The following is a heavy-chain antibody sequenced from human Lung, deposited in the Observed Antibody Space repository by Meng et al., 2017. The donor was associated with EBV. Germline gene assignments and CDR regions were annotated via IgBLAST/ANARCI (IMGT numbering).Heavy chain of an antibody. Sequence: VHLQESGPGLGKPSETLSLTCTASGGSISSYYWSWIRQPPGKGLEWIGHIYYSGSTNYNPSLKSRVTISVDTSKNQFSLKLSSVTATDTAVYYCARQSGYFDYWGQGTLVTVSS. D-gene: IGHD3-10*01. CDR3: ARQSGYFDY. V-gene: IGHV4-59*08. J-gene: IGHJ4*02. CDR2: IYYSGST. CDR1: GGSISSYY.